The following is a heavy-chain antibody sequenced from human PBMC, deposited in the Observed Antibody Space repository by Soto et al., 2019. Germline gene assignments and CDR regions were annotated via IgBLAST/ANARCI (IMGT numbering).Heavy chain of an antibody. CDR3: AREIRVAGRRNYFDY. D-gene: IGHD6-19*01. CDR2: ITGSGGGA. Sequence: EVQLVESGGDLVQPGGSLRLSCAASGFTFSIYGMTWVRQAPGKGLEWVSYITGSGGGAYYADSVKGRFTISRDNSKSTLYLQMDSLRDDDRAIYYCAREIRVAGRRNYFDYWGQGTLVTVSS. CDR1: GFTFSIYG. J-gene: IGHJ4*02. V-gene: IGHV3-23*04.